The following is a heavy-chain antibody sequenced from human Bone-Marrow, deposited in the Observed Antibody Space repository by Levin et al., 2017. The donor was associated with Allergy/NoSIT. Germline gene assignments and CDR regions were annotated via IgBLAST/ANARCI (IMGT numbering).Heavy chain of an antibody. CDR3: AREGITMIVVVPGRYYYYGMDV. J-gene: IGHJ6*02. D-gene: IGHD3-22*01. CDR2: INPSGGST. CDR1: GYTFTSYY. V-gene: IGHV1-46*01. Sequence: GESLKISCKASGYTFTSYYMHWVRQAPGQGLEWMGIINPSGGSTSYAQKFQGRVTMTRDTSTSTVYMELSSLRSEDTAVYYCAREGITMIVVVPGRYYYYGMDVWGQGTTVTVSS.